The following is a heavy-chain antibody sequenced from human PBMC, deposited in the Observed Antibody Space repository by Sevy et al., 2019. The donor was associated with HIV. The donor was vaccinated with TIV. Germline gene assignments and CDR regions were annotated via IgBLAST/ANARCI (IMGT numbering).Heavy chain of an antibody. D-gene: IGHD4-17*01. Sequence: GESLKISCAASGFAFTNYYAMHWVRQAPGKGLEWVALISYDGSDKYYADPVKGRFTISRDNFKNTLYLQMNSLTTEDTAVYYCARPRANYVDHYFFYAMDVWGQGTTVTVSS. CDR1: GFAFTNYYA. V-gene: IGHV3-30-3*01. CDR2: ISYDGSDK. J-gene: IGHJ6*02. CDR3: ARPRANYVDHYFFYAMDV.